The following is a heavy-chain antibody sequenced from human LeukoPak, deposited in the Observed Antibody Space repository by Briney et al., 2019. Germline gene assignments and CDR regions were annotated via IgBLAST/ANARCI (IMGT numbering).Heavy chain of an antibody. CDR3: ARKDGDG. V-gene: IGHV4-59*01. Sequence: PSETLSFTCTVSGVSISSYHWTWIRQPPGEGLEWIGHIYNSGSTNYNPSLRGRVTISLDTSKNQVSLKLSSVTAADTAMYYCARKDGDGWGQGTLVTVSS. J-gene: IGHJ4*02. CDR1: GVSISSYH. D-gene: IGHD5-24*01. CDR2: IYNSGST.